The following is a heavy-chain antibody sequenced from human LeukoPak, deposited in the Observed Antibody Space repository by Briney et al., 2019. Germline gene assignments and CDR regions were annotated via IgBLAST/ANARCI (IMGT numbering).Heavy chain of an antibody. Sequence: NASETLSLTCTVSGDSISSSGYYWGWIRQPPGKGLEWIGEINHSGSTNYNPSLKSRVTISVDTSKNQFSLKLSSVTAADTAVYYCARGRVLLWFGGPAPLAGYGMDVWGQGTTVTGSS. CDR3: ARGRVLLWFGGPAPLAGYGMDV. V-gene: IGHV4-39*07. J-gene: IGHJ6*02. CDR2: INHSGST. D-gene: IGHD3-10*01. CDR1: GDSISSSGYY.